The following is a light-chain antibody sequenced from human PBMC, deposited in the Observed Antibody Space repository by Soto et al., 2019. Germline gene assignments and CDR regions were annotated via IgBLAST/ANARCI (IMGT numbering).Light chain of an antibody. V-gene: IGKV1-5*01. CDR2: DAS. CDR1: HSIGSW. J-gene: IGKJ1*01. CDR3: QQYNSFLWT. Sequence: DIQMTQSPSTLSASVGDRVTITCRASHSIGSWLAWYQQKPGKAPKSLIYDASILESGVSSRFSGSGSGTEFTLTIISLQTGDFATYYCQQYNSFLWTFGQGTKVEI.